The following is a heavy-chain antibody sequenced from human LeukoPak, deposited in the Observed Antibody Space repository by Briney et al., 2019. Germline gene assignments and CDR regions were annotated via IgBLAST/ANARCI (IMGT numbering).Heavy chain of an antibody. CDR2: ISNSDDNT. V-gene: IGHV3-23*01. Sequence: GGSLRLSCAASGFTFSTYAMSWVRQAPGQGLEWVSPISNSDDNTHYADSVKGRFTISRDNSKNTLFLQMNNLRAEDTAVYYCARDSRYYDSSGFYYPGWFDPWGQGTLVTVSS. D-gene: IGHD3-22*01. CDR1: GFTFSTYA. CDR3: ARDSRYYDSSGFYYPGWFDP. J-gene: IGHJ5*02.